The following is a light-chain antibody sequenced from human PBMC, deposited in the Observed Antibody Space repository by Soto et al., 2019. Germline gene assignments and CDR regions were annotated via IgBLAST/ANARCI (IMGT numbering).Light chain of an antibody. J-gene: IGKJ2*01. CDR2: AAS. CDR3: QQSYSTPYT. Sequence: DIQMTQSPSSLSASVGDRVTITCRARQSISSYLNWYQQKPGKAPKLLIYAASSLQSGVPSRFSGRRYGTDFTLTISSLQPEDFATYYCQQSYSTPYTFGQGTKLEIK. V-gene: IGKV1-39*01. CDR1: QSISSY.